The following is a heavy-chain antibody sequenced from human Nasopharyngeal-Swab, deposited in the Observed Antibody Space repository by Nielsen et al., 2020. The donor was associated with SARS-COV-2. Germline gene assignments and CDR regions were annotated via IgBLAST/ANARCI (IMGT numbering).Heavy chain of an antibody. CDR2: IKQDGSEK. Sequence: GGSLRLSCAASGFTFSSYWMSWVRQAPGKGLEWVANIKQDGSEKYYVDSVKGRFTISRDNAKNSLYLQMNSLRAEDTAVYYCARLKIPAATDAFDIWGQGTMVTVSS. D-gene: IGHD2-2*01. J-gene: IGHJ3*02. CDR1: GFTFSSYW. CDR3: ARLKIPAATDAFDI. V-gene: IGHV3-7*03.